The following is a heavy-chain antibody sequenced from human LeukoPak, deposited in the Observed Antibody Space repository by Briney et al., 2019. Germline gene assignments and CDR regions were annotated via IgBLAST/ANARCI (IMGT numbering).Heavy chain of an antibody. V-gene: IGHV3-49*04. J-gene: IGHJ6*03. CDR1: GFTFGDYA. D-gene: IGHD6-19*01. CDR2: IRSKAYGGTT. CDR3: TREAVAARRYYYMDV. Sequence: PGGSLRLSCTASGFTFGDYAMSWVRQAPGKGLEWVGFIRSKAYGGTTEYAASVKGRFTISRGDSKSIAYLQMNSLKTEDTAVYYCTREAVAARRYYYMDVWGKGTTVTVSS.